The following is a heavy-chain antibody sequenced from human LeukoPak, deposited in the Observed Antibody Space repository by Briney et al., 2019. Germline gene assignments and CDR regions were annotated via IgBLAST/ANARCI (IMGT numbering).Heavy chain of an antibody. V-gene: IGHV3-23*01. CDR1: GFTFSSYA. Sequence: GGSLRLSCAASGFTFSSYAMSWVRQAPGKVLEWVSAISGSGGSTYYADSVKGRFTISRDNSKNTLYLQMNSLRAEDTAVYYCAKDFSEGNYYDSSGFNWGQGTLVTVSS. CDR2: ISGSGGST. J-gene: IGHJ4*02. CDR3: AKDFSEGNYYDSSGFN. D-gene: IGHD3-22*01.